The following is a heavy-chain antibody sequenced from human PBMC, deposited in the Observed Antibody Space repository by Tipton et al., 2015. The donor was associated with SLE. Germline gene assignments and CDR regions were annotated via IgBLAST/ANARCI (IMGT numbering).Heavy chain of an antibody. CDR2: IYTSGST. D-gene: IGHD4-17*01. CDR3: ARAGEGVFDY. J-gene: IGHJ4*02. Sequence: TLSLTCAVYGGSFSSGSYYWSWIRQPAGKGLEWIGRIYTSGSTNYNPSLKSRVTISVDTSKNQFSLKLSSVTAADTAVYYCARAGEGVFDYWGQGTLVTVSS. V-gene: IGHV4-61*02. CDR1: GGSFSSGSYY.